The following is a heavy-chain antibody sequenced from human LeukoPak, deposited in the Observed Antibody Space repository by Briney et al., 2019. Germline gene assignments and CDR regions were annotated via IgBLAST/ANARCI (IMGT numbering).Heavy chain of an antibody. CDR1: GGTFSSYA. CDR3: AREDSSGYYLRDY. D-gene: IGHD3-22*01. CDR2: IIPIFGTA. V-gene: IGHV1-69*05. J-gene: IGHJ4*02. Sequence: GASVKVSCKASGGTFSSYAISWVRQAPGQGLEWMGRIIPIFGTANYAQKFQGRVTITTDESTSTAYMELSSLRSEDTAVYYCAREDSSGYYLRDYWGQGTRDTVSS.